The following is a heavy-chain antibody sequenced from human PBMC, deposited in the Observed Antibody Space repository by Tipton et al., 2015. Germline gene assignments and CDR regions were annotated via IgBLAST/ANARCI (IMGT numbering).Heavy chain of an antibody. J-gene: IGHJ5*02. Sequence: QSGPEVKKPGASVTVSCKASGYTFTSHGISWVRQAPGQGLEWMGWISVYNGNTNYAQKFQGRVTVTTDTSTSTAYMELRSLRSEDTAVYYCARGQSTHFFDPWGQGTLVTVSS. CDR1: GYTFTSHG. V-gene: IGHV1-18*01. CDR2: ISVYNGNT. CDR3: ARGQSTHFFDP. D-gene: IGHD4-11*01.